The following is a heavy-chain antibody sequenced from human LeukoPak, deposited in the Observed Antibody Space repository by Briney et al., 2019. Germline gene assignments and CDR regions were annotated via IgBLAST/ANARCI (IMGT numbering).Heavy chain of an antibody. CDR1: GGSISRSSYY. D-gene: IGHD2-2*01. Sequence: SETLSLTCTVSGGSISRSSYYWGWIRQPPGKGLEWIGSNYYSGSTYYNPSLKSRVTISVDTSKNQFSLKLSSVTAADTAVYYCWRYCSSTSCHYFDYWGQGTLVTVSS. J-gene: IGHJ4*02. V-gene: IGHV4-39*07. CDR3: WRYCSSTSCHYFDY. CDR2: NYYSGST.